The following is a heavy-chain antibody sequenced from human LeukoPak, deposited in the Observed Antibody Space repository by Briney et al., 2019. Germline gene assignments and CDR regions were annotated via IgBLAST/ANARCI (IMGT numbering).Heavy chain of an antibody. V-gene: IGHV3-33*01. CDR2: IWFDGSNK. Sequence: GRSLRLSCAASGFTFSAYGMHWVRQAPGKGLEWVAVIWFDGSNKYYADSVKGRFTISRDNSKNTLYLQMNSLRAEDTAVYYCARGPYYYDSSGYFFFDYWGQGTLVTVSS. J-gene: IGHJ4*02. CDR1: GFTFSAYG. CDR3: ARGPYYYDSSGYFFFDY. D-gene: IGHD3-22*01.